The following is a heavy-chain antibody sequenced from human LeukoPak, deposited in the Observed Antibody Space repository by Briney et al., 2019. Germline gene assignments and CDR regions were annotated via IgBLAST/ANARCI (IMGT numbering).Heavy chain of an antibody. CDR1: GFTFSSYG. CDR3: AKDRLHCSGGSCYFFDY. CDR2: ISYDGSNK. D-gene: IGHD2-15*01. Sequence: PGGSLRLSCAASGFTFSSYGMHWVRQAPGKGLEWVAVISYDGSNKYYADSVKGRFTISRDNSKNTLYLQMNSPRAEDTAVYYCAKDRLHCSGGSCYFFDYWGQGTLVTVSS. J-gene: IGHJ4*02. V-gene: IGHV3-30*18.